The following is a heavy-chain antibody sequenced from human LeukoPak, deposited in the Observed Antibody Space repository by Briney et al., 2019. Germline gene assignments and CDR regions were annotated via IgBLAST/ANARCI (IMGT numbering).Heavy chain of an antibody. D-gene: IGHD6-13*01. V-gene: IGHV3-30*18. J-gene: IGHJ2*01. CDR3: AKDVAGGITHWYFDL. CDR2: ISYDGSNK. CDR1: GFTFSSYG. Sequence: GGSLRLSCAASGFTFSSYGMHWVRQAPGKGLEWVALISYDGSNKYYADSAKGRFTISRDNSKNTLYLQMNSLRAEDTAVYYCAKDVAGGITHWYFDLWGRGTLVTVSS.